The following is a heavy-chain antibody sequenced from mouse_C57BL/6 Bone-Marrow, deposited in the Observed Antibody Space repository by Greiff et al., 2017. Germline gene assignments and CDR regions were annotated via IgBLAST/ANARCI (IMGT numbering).Heavy chain of an antibody. CDR3: TTAAFYGSSPSYYDY. D-gene: IGHD1-1*01. J-gene: IGHJ2*01. CDR2: IDPEDGAI. V-gene: IGHV14-1*01. Sequence: VQLQQSGAELVRPGASVKLSCTASGFNIKDYYMHWVKQRPEQGLVWIGRIDPEDGAIEYAPKFQGKATMTADTSSNTAYLQLSSLTSEDTAVYYCTTAAFYGSSPSYYDYWGQGTTLTVSS. CDR1: GFNIKDYY.